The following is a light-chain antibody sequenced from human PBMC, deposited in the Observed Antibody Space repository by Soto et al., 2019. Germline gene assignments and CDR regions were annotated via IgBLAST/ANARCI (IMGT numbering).Light chain of an antibody. Sequence: EIVLTQSPGTLSLSPGERATLSCRAIQSVTSSYLAWYQQKPGQAPRLLIYGASSRATGIPDRFSGSGSGTDFTLTISRLEPEDFAVYYCQQYGSSPPITLGQGTRLEI. CDR3: QQYGSSPPIT. CDR1: QSVTSSY. CDR2: GAS. J-gene: IGKJ5*01. V-gene: IGKV3-20*01.